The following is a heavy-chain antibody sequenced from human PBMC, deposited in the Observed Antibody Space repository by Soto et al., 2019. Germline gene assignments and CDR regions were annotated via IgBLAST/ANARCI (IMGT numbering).Heavy chain of an antibody. Sequence: HSQTLSLTCVISGDSVSSNSVAWSWIRQSPSRGLEWLGRTYYRSKWYNDYAVSVKSRITIIPDTSKNQFSLQLDSVTPEDTAVYYCARYSSSSRVCDYWGQGTLVTVSS. CDR2: TYYRSKWYN. CDR1: GDSVSSNSVA. V-gene: IGHV6-1*01. CDR3: ARYSSSSRVCDY. D-gene: IGHD6-6*01. J-gene: IGHJ4*02.